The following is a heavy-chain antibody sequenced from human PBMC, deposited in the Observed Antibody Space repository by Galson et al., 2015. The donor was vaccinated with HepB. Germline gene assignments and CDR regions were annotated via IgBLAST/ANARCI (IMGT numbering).Heavy chain of an antibody. CDR1: GFTFSSYS. CDR2: ISSSSSYI. Sequence: SLRLSCAASGFTFSSYSMNWVRQAPGKGLEWVSSISSSSSYIYYVDSVKGRFTISRDNAKNSLYLQMNSLRAEDTAVYYCARPDFWSGYYVNGMDVWGQGTTVTVSS. CDR3: ARPDFWSGYYVNGMDV. V-gene: IGHV3-21*01. D-gene: IGHD3-3*01. J-gene: IGHJ6*02.